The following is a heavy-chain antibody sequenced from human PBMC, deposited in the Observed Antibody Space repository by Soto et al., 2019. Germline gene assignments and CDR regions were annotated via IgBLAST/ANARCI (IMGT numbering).Heavy chain of an antibody. CDR2: IIPIFGTA. D-gene: IGHD2-2*02. V-gene: IGHV1-69*01. CDR3: ARKYCSSTSCYTPLGYYYYGMDV. CDR1: GGTFSSYA. Sequence: QVQLVQSGAEVKKPGSSVKVSCKASGGTFSSYAISWVRQAPGQGLEWMGGIIPIFGTANYAQKFQGRVTITADESTSTAYMELSSLRSEDTAVYYCARKYCSSTSCYTPLGYYYYGMDVWGRGTTVTVSS. J-gene: IGHJ6*02.